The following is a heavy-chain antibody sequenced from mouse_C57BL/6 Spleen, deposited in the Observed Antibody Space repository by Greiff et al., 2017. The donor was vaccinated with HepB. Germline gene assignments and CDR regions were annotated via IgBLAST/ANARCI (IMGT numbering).Heavy chain of an antibody. D-gene: IGHD2-5*01. CDR3: ARNAYSNLFFDY. CDR2: IDPSDSYT. J-gene: IGHJ2*01. V-gene: IGHV1-69*01. Sequence: QVQLQQPGAELVMPGASVKLSCKASGYTFTSYWMHWVKQRPGQGLEWIGEIDPSDSYTNYNQKFKGKSTLTVDKSSSTAYMQLISLTSEDSAVYYCARNAYSNLFFDYWGQGTTLTVSS. CDR1: GYTFTSYW.